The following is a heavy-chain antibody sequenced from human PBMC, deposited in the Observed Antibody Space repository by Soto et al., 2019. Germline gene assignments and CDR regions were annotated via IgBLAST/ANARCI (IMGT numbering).Heavy chain of an antibody. V-gene: IGHV4-4*07. CDR1: CDSVTNYY. CDR2: MYPSEST. Sequence: PSETLSLTCTVSCDSVTNYYWTWIRQPAGKGLEWIGLMYPSESTDYNPSLKSRITISADSFRNQFYLTVSSVTAEDTAVYYCSRGLQWNYGYGLWGQGTLVTVS. CDR3: SRGLQWNYGYGL. D-gene: IGHD1-7*01. J-gene: IGHJ4*02.